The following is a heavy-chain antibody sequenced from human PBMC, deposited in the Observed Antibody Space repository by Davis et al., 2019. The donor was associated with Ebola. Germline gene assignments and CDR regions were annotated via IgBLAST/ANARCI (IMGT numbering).Heavy chain of an antibody. Sequence: GESLKISCAASGFTFSSYAMHWVRQAPGKGLEWVAVISYDGSNKYYADSVKGRFTISRDNSKNTLYLQMNSLRAEDTAVYYCARNGAVAGTFGYYFDYWGQGTLVTVSS. CDR2: ISYDGSNK. CDR3: ARNGAVAGTFGYYFDY. V-gene: IGHV3-30-3*01. D-gene: IGHD6-19*01. CDR1: GFTFSSYA. J-gene: IGHJ4*02.